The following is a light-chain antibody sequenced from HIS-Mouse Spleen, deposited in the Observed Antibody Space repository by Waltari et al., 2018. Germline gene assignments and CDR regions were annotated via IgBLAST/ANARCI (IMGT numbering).Light chain of an antibody. CDR3: YSTDSSGNHRV. J-gene: IGLJ2*01. Sequence: SYELTQPPTVSVSPGQTASIPGSGYALPKQYAYLYQQQSGQAPVLVIYEDSKRPSGIPERFSGSSSGTMATLTISGAQVEDEADYYCYSTDSSGNHRVFGGGTKLTVL. CDR1: ALPKQY. CDR2: EDS. V-gene: IGLV3-10*01.